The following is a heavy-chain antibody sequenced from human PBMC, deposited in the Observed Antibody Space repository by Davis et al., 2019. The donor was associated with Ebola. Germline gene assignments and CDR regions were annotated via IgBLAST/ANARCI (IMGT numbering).Heavy chain of an antibody. CDR2: IIPIFGTA. V-gene: IGHV1-69*13. CDR1: GYTFTTYG. D-gene: IGHD3-10*01. Sequence: AASVQVSCKASGYTFTTYGINWVRQAPGQGLEWMGGIIPIFGTANYAQKFQGRVTITADESTSTAYMELSSLRSEDTAVYYCARARVRGDSPPSMDVWGKGTTVTVSS. J-gene: IGHJ6*04. CDR3: ARARVRGDSPPSMDV.